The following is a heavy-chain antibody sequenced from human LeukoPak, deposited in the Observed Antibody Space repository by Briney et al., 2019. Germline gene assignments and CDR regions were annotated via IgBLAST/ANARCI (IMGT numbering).Heavy chain of an antibody. J-gene: IGHJ3*02. D-gene: IGHD2-2*01. Sequence: PSETLSLTCAVSGGSISSGGYSWSWIRQPPGKGLEWIGYIYHSGSTYYNPSLKSRVTISVDRSKNQFSLKLSSVTAADAAVYYCARNQLRDAFDIWGQGTMVTVSS. CDR3: ARNQLRDAFDI. CDR1: GGSISSGGYS. V-gene: IGHV4-30-2*01. CDR2: IYHSGST.